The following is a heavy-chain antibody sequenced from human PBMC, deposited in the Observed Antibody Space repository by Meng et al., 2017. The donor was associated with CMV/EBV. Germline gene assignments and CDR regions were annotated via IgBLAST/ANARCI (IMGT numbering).Heavy chain of an antibody. CDR3: ARGGGRDGYKRED. CDR2: IIPILGIA. CDR1: GSTFSSYA. Sequence: SVKVSCKASGSTFSSYAISWVRQAPGQGLEWMGGIIPILGIANYAQKFQGRVTITADKSTSTAYMELSSLRSEDTAVYYCARGGGRDGYKREDWGQGTLVTVSS. D-gene: IGHD5-24*01. J-gene: IGHJ4*02. V-gene: IGHV1-69*10.